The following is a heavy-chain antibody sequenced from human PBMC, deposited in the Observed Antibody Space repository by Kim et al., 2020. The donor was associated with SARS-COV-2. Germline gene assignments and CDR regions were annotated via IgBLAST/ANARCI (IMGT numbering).Heavy chain of an antibody. D-gene: IGHD2-15*01. CDR3: ARLSGGNGRGDY. V-gene: IGHV5-10-1*01. Sequence: YSPSFQGHVTISADKSISTAYLQWSSLKASDTAMYYCARLSGGNGRGDYWGQGTLVTVSS. J-gene: IGHJ4*02.